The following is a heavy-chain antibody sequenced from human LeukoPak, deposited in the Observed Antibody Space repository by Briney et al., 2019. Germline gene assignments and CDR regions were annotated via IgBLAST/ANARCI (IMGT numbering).Heavy chain of an antibody. CDR1: GFTFSSYS. J-gene: IGHJ6*03. CDR3: ARVCSSWYDYYYYYMDV. V-gene: IGHV4-39*07. D-gene: IGHD6-13*01. CDR2: IYYSGST. Sequence: GSLRLSCAASGFTFSSYSMNWVRQPPGKGLEWIGSIYYSGSTYYNPSLKSRVTISVDTSKNQFSLKLSSVTAADTAVYYCARVCSSWYDYYYYYMDVWGKGTTVTVSS.